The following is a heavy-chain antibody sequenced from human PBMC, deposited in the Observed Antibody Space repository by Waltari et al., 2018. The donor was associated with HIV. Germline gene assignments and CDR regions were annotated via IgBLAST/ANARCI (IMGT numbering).Heavy chain of an antibody. J-gene: IGHJ3*01. CDR2: INNRRGIT. CDR1: GYTFTRYY. Sequence: QLQLVQSGTEVKKPGASVRVSCQASGYTFTRYYIYWVLQAPGKGLGWMGRINNRRGITDYAQEFQGRVTMLSDTYISTAYLEVIRLTSDDTAGYYCARLPTLIYSWNDVWGQGTLVIVSS. V-gene: IGHV1-2*06. D-gene: IGHD1-1*01. CDR3: ARLPTLIYSWNDV.